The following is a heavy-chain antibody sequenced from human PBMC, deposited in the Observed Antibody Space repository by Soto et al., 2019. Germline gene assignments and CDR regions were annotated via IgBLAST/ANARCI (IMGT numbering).Heavy chain of an antibody. CDR2: IYYSGST. Sequence: PSETLSLTCTVSGGSISSSSYYWGWIRQPPGKGLEWIGSIYYSGSTYYNPSLKSRVTISVDTSKNQFSLKLSSVTAADTAVYYCARPKIAIYYRFYPWGQGTLVT. D-gene: IGHD1-26*01. J-gene: IGHJ5*02. CDR3: ARPKIAIYYRFYP. CDR1: GGSISSSSYY. V-gene: IGHV4-39*01.